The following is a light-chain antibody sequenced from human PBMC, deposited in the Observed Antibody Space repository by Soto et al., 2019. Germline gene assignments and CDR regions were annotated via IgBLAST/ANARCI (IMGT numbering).Light chain of an antibody. Sequence: QSVLTQPPSVSVAPGQRVTISCTGSSSNIGAGYDVHWYQQLPGTAPKHLIYGNSNRPSGVPDRFSGSKSGTSASLAISRLQAEDEADDSCQSYDSSLSGPVVFGGGTKLTVL. J-gene: IGLJ2*01. CDR3: QSYDSSLSGPVV. V-gene: IGLV1-40*01. CDR1: SSNIGAGYD. CDR2: GNS.